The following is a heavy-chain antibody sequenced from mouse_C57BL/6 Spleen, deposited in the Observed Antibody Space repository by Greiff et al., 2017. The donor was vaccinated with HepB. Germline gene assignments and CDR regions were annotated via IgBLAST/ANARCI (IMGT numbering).Heavy chain of an antibody. CDR1: GYTFTSYW. CDR2: IDPSDSYT. Sequence: QLQQPGAELVMPGASVKLSCKASGYTFTSYWMHWVKQRPGQGLEWIGEIDPSDSYTNYNQKFKGKSTLTVDKSSSTAYMQLSSLTSEDSAVYYCARFYYGSSYGYFDVWGTGTTVTVSS. V-gene: IGHV1-69*01. D-gene: IGHD1-1*01. J-gene: IGHJ1*03. CDR3: ARFYYGSSYGYFDV.